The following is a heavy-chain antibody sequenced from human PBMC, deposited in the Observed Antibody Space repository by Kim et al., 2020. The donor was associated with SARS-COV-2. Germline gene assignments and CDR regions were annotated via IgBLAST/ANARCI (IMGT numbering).Heavy chain of an antibody. J-gene: IGHJ6*02. CDR2: IIPIFGTA. CDR1: GGTFSRYA. Sequence: SVKVSCKASGGTFSRYAISWVRQAPGQGLEWMGGIIPIFGTANYAQKFQGRVTITADEYTSTAYMELSSLRSEDTAVYYCARVFTEFNRTALSDETYYGMDVWGQGTTGTVSS. V-gene: IGHV1-69*13. D-gene: IGHD3-10*02. CDR3: ARVFTEFNRTALSDETYYGMDV.